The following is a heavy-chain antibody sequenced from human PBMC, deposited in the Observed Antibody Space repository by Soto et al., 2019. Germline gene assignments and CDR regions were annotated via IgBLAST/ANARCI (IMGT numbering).Heavy chain of an antibody. CDR3: ARDNGEGYFDL. CDR1: GFSFSDYY. J-gene: IGHJ2*01. V-gene: IGHV3-11*06. Sequence: PXVSLRLSCAASGFSFSDYYMNWIRQAPGKGLEWVSYISGTNSYTDYADSVKGRFTISRDNAKHSLYLQMNSLRADDTAVYYCARDNGEGYFDLWGRGTLVTVSS. D-gene: IGHD4-17*01. CDR2: ISGTNSYT.